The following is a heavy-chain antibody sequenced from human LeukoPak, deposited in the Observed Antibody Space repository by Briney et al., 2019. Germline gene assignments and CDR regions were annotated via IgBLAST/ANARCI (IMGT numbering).Heavy chain of an antibody. CDR1: GFTFSSYA. J-gene: IGHJ4*02. CDR3: AIAAGWELGY. V-gene: IGHV3-23*01. CDR2: ITDSGGTT. D-gene: IGHD6-25*01. Sequence: GASLRLSCAASGFTFSSYAMNWVRQAPGKGLEWVSTITDSGGTTSYADSVKGRFTISRDNYKTTLYLQMNSLRAEDTAVYYCAIAAGWELGYWGQGTLVTVSS.